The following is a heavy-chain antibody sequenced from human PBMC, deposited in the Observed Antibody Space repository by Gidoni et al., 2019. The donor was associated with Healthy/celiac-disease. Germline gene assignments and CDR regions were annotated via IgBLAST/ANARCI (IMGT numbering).Heavy chain of an antibody. V-gene: IGHV3-15*01. Sequence: EVQLVASGGGLVKPGGSLSLSCAASGFPFRNARMSWVSQAPGQGLEWGGRIKSKTDGGTTDYAAPVKGRFTISGDDSKNTLYLQMNSLKTEDTAVYYCTTGHHTFGGVIVPGYWGQGTLVTVSS. CDR3: TTGHHTFGGVIVPGY. CDR1: GFPFRNAR. J-gene: IGHJ4*02. D-gene: IGHD3-16*02. CDR2: IKSKTDGGTT.